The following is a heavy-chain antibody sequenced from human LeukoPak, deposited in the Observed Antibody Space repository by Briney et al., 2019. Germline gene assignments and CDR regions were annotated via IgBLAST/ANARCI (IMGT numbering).Heavy chain of an antibody. J-gene: IGHJ5*02. D-gene: IGHD2-15*01. V-gene: IGHV4-34*01. CDR2: INHSGST. Sequence: SETLSLTCAVYGGSFSGYYWSWIRQPPGKGLEWIGEINHSGSTNYNPSLKSRVTISVDTSKSQFSLKLSSVTAADTAVYYCARDHIWGGYLNWFDPWGQGTLVTVSS. CDR1: GGSFSGYY. CDR3: ARDHIWGGYLNWFDP.